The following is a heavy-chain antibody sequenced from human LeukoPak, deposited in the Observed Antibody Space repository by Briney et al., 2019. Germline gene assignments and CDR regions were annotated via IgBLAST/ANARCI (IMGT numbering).Heavy chain of an antibody. Sequence: GGSLRLSCAASGFTFSSYGMHWVRQAPGKGLEWVAFIRYDGSNKYYADSVKGRFTISRDNSKNTLYLQMNSLGAEDTAVYYCAKDLCGGDCYPNWFDPWGQGTLVTVSS. V-gene: IGHV3-30*02. CDR3: AKDLCGGDCYPNWFDP. CDR1: GFTFSSYG. D-gene: IGHD2-21*01. CDR2: IRYDGSNK. J-gene: IGHJ5*02.